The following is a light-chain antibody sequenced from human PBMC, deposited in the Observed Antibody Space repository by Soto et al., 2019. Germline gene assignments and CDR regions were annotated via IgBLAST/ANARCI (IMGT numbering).Light chain of an antibody. CDR1: QSVSSSY. V-gene: IGKV3-20*01. CDR2: GAS. J-gene: IGKJ4*01. CDR3: QQYGSSPLLT. Sequence: EIVLTQSPGTLSLSPGERATLSCRASQSVSSSYLAWYQQKPGQAPRLLIYGASSRATGIPERFSGSGSGTDFTLPISRLEHEDFAVYYCQQYGSSPLLTFGGGTKVEIK.